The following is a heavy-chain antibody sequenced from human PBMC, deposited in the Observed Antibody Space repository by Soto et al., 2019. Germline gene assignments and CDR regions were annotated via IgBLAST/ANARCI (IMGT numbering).Heavy chain of an antibody. CDR3: ASTARRPPSTEN. J-gene: IGHJ4*02. D-gene: IGHD6-6*01. CDR1: GGTFSSYA. CDR2: IIPIFGTA. Sequence: QVQLVQSGAEVKKPGSSVKVSCKASGGTFSSYAISWVRQAPGQGLEWMGGIIPIFGTANYAQKFQGRVTSTEDESKSTDYMELSSLRSEDTAVYYCASTARRPPSTENWGQGTLVTVSS. V-gene: IGHV1-69*01.